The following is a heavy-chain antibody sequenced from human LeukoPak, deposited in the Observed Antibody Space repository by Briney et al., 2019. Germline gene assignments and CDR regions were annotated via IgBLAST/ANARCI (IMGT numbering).Heavy chain of an antibody. CDR3: ARDSVVVAPNRFDY. V-gene: IGHV3-21*01. Sequence: GGSLRLSCAASGFTFSSYSMNWVRQAPGKGLKWVSSINSGGNYIFYADSVKGRFTISRDNAKNSLYLQMNNLRAEDTAVYYCARDSVVVAPNRFDYWGQGTLVTVSS. CDR1: GFTFSSYS. D-gene: IGHD2-15*01. J-gene: IGHJ4*02. CDR2: INSGGNYI.